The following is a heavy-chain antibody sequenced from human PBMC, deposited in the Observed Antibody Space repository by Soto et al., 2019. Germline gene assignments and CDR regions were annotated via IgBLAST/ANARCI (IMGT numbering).Heavy chain of an antibody. D-gene: IGHD6-19*01. CDR2: IYPGDSDT. CDR3: ARPREAGKYYYGVDV. J-gene: IGHJ6*02. Sequence: PGESLKSSCKRSGDSVTSYWSGWVRQMPGKGLEGMGIIYPGDSDTRYSPSFQGQVTISADKSISTAYLQWSSLKASDTAMYYCARPREAGKYYYGVDVWAQGTTVTVSS. CDR1: GDSVTSYW. V-gene: IGHV5-51*01.